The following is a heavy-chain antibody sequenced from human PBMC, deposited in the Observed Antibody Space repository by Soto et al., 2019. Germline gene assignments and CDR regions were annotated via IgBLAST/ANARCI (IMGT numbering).Heavy chain of an antibody. CDR1: GGSITSGGSF. J-gene: IGHJ5*02. V-gene: IGHV4-31*03. D-gene: IGHD6-13*01. CDR2: TYYTGIT. CDR3: ARGGSTWYGDNWLHH. Sequence: ARDLPCKVAGGSITSGGSFWRWIRQHPVKGLEWIGYTYYTGITYYNPSLKGRVTISLDTYGSHFSLSLTSVTAADTAIYYCARGGSTWYGDNWLHHWGPGTMVTVSS.